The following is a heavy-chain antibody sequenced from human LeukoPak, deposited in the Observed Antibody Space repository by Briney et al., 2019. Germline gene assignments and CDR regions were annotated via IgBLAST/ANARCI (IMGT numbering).Heavy chain of an antibody. D-gene: IGHD3-22*01. CDR3: ARRLSRYDSKGGYFDY. J-gene: IGHJ4*02. CDR2: IYPGDSDT. V-gene: IGHV5-51*01. CDR1: GYSFTSYW. Sequence: GESLKISCKGSGYSFTSYWIGWVRQMPGKGLEWMGIIYPGDSDTRYSPSFQGQVTISADKSISTAYLQWSSLKASDTAMYYCARRLSRYDSKGGYFDYWGQGTLVTVSS.